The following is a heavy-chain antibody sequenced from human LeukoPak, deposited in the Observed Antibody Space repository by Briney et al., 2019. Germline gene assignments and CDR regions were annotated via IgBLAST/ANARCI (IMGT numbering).Heavy chain of an antibody. CDR2: IGISGDT. J-gene: IGHJ2*01. CDR3: ARVRSGWYFDL. V-gene: IGHV3-13*01. CDR1: GFTFSSHG. D-gene: IGHD3-10*01. Sequence: PGGSLRLSCAASGFTFSSHGMHWVRQVTGKGLEWVSAIGISGDTYYQDSVQGRFSISREDAKNSLYLQMNSLKAGDTAMYFCARVRSGWYFDLWGRGTLVTVSS.